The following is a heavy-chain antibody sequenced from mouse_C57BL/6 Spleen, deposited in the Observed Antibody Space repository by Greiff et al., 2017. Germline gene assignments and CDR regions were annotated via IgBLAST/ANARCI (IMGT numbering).Heavy chain of an antibody. CDR3: ARLNYGNYDSAFYAMDY. V-gene: IGHV1-81*01. CDR1: GYTFTSYG. Sequence: QVQLQQSGAELARPGASVKLSCKASGYTFTSYGISWVKQRTGQGLEWIGEIYPRSGNTYYNEKFKGQATLPADKSSSTAYMELRSLTSEDSSVYYCARLNYGNYDSAFYAMDYWGQGTSVTVSS. CDR2: IYPRSGNT. J-gene: IGHJ4*01. D-gene: IGHD2-1*01.